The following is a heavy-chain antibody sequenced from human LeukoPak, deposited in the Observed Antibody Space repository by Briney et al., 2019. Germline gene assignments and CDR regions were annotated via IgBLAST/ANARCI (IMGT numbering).Heavy chain of an antibody. CDR2: INQGGSEK. D-gene: IGHD2-21*02. CDR3: ARDVGDL. CDR1: GFTFSTYW. V-gene: IGHV3-7*01. J-gene: IGHJ4*02. Sequence: GGSLRLSCAPSGFTFSTYWMGWVRQAPGKGLEWLANINQGGSEKYYVDSVKGRFTISRDNAKNSLFLQMNSLRAEDTAVYYCARDVGDLWGQGTPVTVSS.